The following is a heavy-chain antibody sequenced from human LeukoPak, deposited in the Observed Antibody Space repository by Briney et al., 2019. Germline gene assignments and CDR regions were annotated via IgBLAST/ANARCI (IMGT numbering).Heavy chain of an antibody. CDR2: IYYSGSS. CDR3: ARHWGYDFWSGTFDY. CDR1: GGSISSGSYY. J-gene: IGHJ4*02. V-gene: IGHV4-61*01. Sequence: SETLSLTCTVSGGSISSGSYYWSWIRQPPGKGLEWIAYIYYSGSSNYNPSLKSRATISLDTSKNQFSLKLSSVTAADTAVYYCARHWGYDFWSGTFDYWGQGTLVTVSS. D-gene: IGHD3-3*01.